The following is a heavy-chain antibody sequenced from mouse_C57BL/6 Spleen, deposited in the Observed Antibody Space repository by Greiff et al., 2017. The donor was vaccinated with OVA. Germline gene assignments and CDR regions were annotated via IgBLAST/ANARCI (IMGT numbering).Heavy chain of an antibody. CDR2: IHPNSGST. J-gene: IGHJ4*01. Sequence: QVQLQQPGAELVTPGASVKLSCKASGYTFTSYWMHWVKQRPGQGLEWIGMIHPNSGSTNYNEKFKSKATLTVDKSSSTSYMQLSSLTSEDSAVYYWARWGVTGAMDYWGQGTSVTVSS. CDR1: GYTFTSYW. V-gene: IGHV1-64*01. D-gene: IGHD2-2*01. CDR3: ARWGVTGAMDY.